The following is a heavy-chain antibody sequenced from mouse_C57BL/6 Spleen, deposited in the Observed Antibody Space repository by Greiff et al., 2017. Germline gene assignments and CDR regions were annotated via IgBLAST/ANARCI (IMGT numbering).Heavy chain of an antibody. Sequence: VQLQQPGAELVMPGASVKLSCKASGYTFTSYWMHWVKQRPGQGLEWIGEIDPSDSYTNYNQKFKGKSTLTVDKSSSTAYMQLSSLTSEDSAVYYCARSEGLRGDYFDYWGQGTTLTVSS. D-gene: IGHD2-4*01. J-gene: IGHJ2*01. CDR2: IDPSDSYT. CDR3: ARSEGLRGDYFDY. V-gene: IGHV1-69*01. CDR1: GYTFTSYW.